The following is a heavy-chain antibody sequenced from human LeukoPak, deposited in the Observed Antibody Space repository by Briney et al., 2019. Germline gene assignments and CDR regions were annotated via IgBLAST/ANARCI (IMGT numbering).Heavy chain of an antibody. J-gene: IGHJ4*02. CDR2: INHSGST. V-gene: IGHV4-38-2*01. Sequence: SETLSLTCAVSGYSISSGYYWGWIRQPPGKGLEWIGSINHSGSTNYNPSLKSRVTISVDTSKNQFSLKLSSVTAADTAVYYCARGLWGPYYFDYWGQGTLVTVSS. D-gene: IGHD3-16*01. CDR3: ARGLWGPYYFDY. CDR1: GYSISSGYY.